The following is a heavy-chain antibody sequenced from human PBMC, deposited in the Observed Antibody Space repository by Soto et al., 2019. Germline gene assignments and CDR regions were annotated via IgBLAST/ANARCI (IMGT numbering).Heavy chain of an antibody. D-gene: IGHD5-12*01. V-gene: IGHV4-39*01. J-gene: IGHJ6*03. CDR2: IYYSGST. Sequence: SETLSLTCTVSGGSISSSSYYWGWIRQPPGKGLEWIGSIYYSGSTYYNPSLKSRVTISVDTSKNQSSLKLSSVTAADTAVYYCARQVQSGYDYYYYYYMDVWGKGTTVTVSS. CDR1: GGSISSSSYY. CDR3: ARQVQSGYDYYYYYYMDV.